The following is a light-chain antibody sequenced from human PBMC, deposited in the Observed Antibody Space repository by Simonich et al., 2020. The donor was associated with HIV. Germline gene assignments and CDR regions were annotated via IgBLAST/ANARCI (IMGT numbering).Light chain of an antibody. CDR2: KAS. J-gene: IGKJ2*01. Sequence: DIQMTQSPSTLSASVGDRITITRRASQSISSCLAWYQQRPGRAPNLLIYKASSLESGVPSRFSGSGSGTEFTLTISSLQPDDFATYYCQQCYSYPYTFGQGTKLEIK. CDR3: QQCYSYPYT. V-gene: IGKV1-5*03. CDR1: QSISSC.